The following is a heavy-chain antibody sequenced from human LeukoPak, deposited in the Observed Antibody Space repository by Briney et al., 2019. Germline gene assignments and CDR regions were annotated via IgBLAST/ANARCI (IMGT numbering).Heavy chain of an antibody. V-gene: IGHV1-8*01. Sequence: GASVKVSCKASGYTFTSYDINWVRQAPGQGLEWMGWMNPNSGNTGYAQKLQGRVTMTRSTSISTAYMELSSLRFEDTAVYYCTRSVRNGHIDYWGQGTLVTVSS. CDR3: TRSVRNGHIDY. CDR1: GYTFTSYD. CDR2: MNPNSGNT. J-gene: IGHJ4*02. D-gene: IGHD2-21*01.